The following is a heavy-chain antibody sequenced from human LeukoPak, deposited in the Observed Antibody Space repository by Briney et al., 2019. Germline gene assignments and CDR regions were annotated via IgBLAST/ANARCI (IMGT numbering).Heavy chain of an antibody. V-gene: IGHV4-4*02. D-gene: IGHD3-10*01. Sequence: PSGTLSLTCAVSGGSISSSNWWSWVRQPPGTGLEWIGEIYHSGSTNYNPSLKSRVTISVDKSKNQFSLKLSSVTAADTAVYYCARDWDYYWRRGLDYWGQGTLVTVSS. CDR3: ARDWDYYWRRGLDY. CDR1: GGSISSSNW. J-gene: IGHJ4*02. CDR2: IYHSGST.